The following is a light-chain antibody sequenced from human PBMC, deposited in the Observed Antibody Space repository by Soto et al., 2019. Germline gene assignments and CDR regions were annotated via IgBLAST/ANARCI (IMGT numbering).Light chain of an antibody. J-gene: IGKJ2*01. V-gene: IGKV3-20*01. CDR1: QSVSSSY. Sequence: EIVLTQSPGTLSLSPGERATLSCRASQSVSSSYLAWYQQKPGQAPRLLIYVASSMATGIPDRFSGSGSGTDFTLTISRLEPENFAVYYCQQYGSSPRYTFGKGTKLEIK. CDR2: VAS. CDR3: QQYGSSPRYT.